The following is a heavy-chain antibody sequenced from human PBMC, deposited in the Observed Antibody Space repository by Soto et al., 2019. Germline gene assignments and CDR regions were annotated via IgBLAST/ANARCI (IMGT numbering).Heavy chain of an antibody. V-gene: IGHV1-2*02. CDR2: INPNSGDT. Sequence: ASVKVSCKASGYNFTGYHIHWVRQAPGRGLEWMGWINPNSGDTEYAQNFQGRVTMTRDTSFNLVYMEMSGLMSDDTAVYYCARDARGTRGFDEMDIWGQGTTVTVS. D-gene: IGHD3-9*01. CDR3: ARDARGTRGFDEMDI. J-gene: IGHJ6*02. CDR1: GYNFTGYH.